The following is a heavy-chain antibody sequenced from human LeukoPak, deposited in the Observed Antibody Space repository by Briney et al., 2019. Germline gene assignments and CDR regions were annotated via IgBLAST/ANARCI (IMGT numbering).Heavy chain of an antibody. Sequence: ASVKVSCKASGYTFTSYDINWVRQATGQGLEWMGRMNPNSGNTGYAQKFQGRVTMTRNTSISTAYMELSSLRSEDTAVYYCARLGIATLYYYYYGMDVWGQGTTVTVSS. CDR2: MNPNSGNT. V-gene: IGHV1-8*01. D-gene: IGHD6-13*01. CDR3: ARLGIATLYYYYYGMDV. J-gene: IGHJ6*02. CDR1: GYTFTSYD.